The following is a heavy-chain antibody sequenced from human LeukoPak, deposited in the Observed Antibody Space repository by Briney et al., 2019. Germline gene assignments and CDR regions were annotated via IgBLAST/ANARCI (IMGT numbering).Heavy chain of an antibody. CDR2: ISAYNGNK. CDR3: ARSSIVGATKGYSAFDI. V-gene: IGHV1-18*04. J-gene: IGHJ3*02. D-gene: IGHD1-26*01. Sequence: ASVKVSCKASGYTFTGYYMHWVGQAPGQGLEWMGWISAYNGNKNYAQKLQGRVTMTTDTSTSTAYMELRSLRSDDTAVYYCARSSIVGATKGYSAFDIWGQGTMVTVSS. CDR1: GYTFTGYY.